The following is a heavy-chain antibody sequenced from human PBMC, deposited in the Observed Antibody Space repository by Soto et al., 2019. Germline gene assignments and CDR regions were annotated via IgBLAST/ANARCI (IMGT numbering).Heavy chain of an antibody. CDR3: ARAGFHQLLDGYYDYGMDV. CDR1: GGTFSSYA. CDR2: IIPIFGTA. J-gene: IGHJ6*02. D-gene: IGHD2-2*01. V-gene: IGHV1-69*06. Sequence: QVQLVQSGAEVKKPGSSVKVSCKASGGTFSSYAISWVRQAPGQGLEWMGGIIPIFGTANYAQKFQGRVTITADKSTRTAYMELSSLRSEDTAVYYCARAGFHQLLDGYYDYGMDVWGQGTTVTVSS.